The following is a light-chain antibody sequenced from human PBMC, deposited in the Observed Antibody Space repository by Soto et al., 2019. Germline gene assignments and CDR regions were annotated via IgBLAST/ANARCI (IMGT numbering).Light chain of an antibody. CDR1: QTISSY. Sequence: DIQMTQSPSSLSASVGDRVTITCRASQTISSYLNWYQQKPGKAPKLLIYATSYLQSGVPSRFGGSASGTDLTLTISGLQPEDFAPYYCQQTYSTPPTFGQGTKVEIK. CDR2: ATS. J-gene: IGKJ1*01. V-gene: IGKV1-39*01. CDR3: QQTYSTPPT.